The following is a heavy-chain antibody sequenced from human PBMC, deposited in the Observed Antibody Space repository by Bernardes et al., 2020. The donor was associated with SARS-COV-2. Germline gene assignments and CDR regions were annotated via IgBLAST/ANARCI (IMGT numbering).Heavy chain of an antibody. J-gene: IGHJ6*02. CDR1: GYTFTVYY. CDR3: ARDPTVTTENYYYYYGMDV. Sequence: ASVKVSCKASGYTFTVYYMHWVRQAPGQGLEWMGWINPNSGRTNYAQKFQGRVTMTRDTSISTAYMELSRLRSDDTAVYYCARDPTVTTENYYYYYGMDVWGQGTTVTVSS. CDR2: INPNSGRT. V-gene: IGHV1-2*02. D-gene: IGHD4-17*01.